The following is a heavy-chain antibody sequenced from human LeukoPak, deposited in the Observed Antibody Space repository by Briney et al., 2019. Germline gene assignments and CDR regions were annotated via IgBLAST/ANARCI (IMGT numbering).Heavy chain of an antibody. CDR3: ARGLGGGTIPSGV. CDR1: GGSFSGYY. CDR2: INHSGST. D-gene: IGHD2-15*01. Sequence: PSETLSLTCAVYGGSFSGYYWSWIRQPPGKGLEWIGEINHSGSTNYNPSLKSRVTISVDTSKNQFSLKLSSVTAADTAVYYCARGLGGGTIPSGVWGKGTTVTVSS. V-gene: IGHV4-34*01. J-gene: IGHJ6*04.